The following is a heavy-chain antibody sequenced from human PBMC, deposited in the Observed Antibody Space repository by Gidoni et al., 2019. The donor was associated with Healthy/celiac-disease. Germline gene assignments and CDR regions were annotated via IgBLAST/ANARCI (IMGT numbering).Heavy chain of an antibody. CDR2: IIPILGIA. CDR1: DGPFSSYT. D-gene: IGHD5-12*01. CDR3: ARGGVVATTRSYFDY. V-gene: IGHV1-69*02. Sequence: QVQLVQSGAEVKKPGSSVKVSCKASDGPFSSYTISWVRQAPGQGLEWMGRIIPILGIANDAQKVQGRVTITADKSTSTAYMKLSSLRSEDTAVYDCARGGVVATTRSYFDYWGQGTLVTVSS. J-gene: IGHJ4*02.